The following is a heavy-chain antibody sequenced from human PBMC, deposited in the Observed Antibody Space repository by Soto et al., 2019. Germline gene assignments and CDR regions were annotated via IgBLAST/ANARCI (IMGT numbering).Heavy chain of an antibody. CDR2: IVPRFGSP. CDR3: ARDRIQLRLGKDSFNGMDV. J-gene: IGHJ6*02. V-gene: IGHV1-69*06. Sequence: QVQLVQSGAEMRKPGSSLRVSCKASGGTFSDFAFSWVRQAPGQGLEWMGGIVPRFGSPNYAQKFGGRVTISADTSTSTGYMEVSSLRFDDTAGDFCARDRIQLRLGKDSFNGMDVWGQGTTITVSS. D-gene: IGHD3-16*01. CDR1: GGTFSDFA.